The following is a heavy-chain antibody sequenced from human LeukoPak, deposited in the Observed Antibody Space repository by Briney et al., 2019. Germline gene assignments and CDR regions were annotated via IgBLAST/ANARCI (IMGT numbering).Heavy chain of an antibody. J-gene: IGHJ4*02. V-gene: IGHV3-53*05. CDR1: GFTVSSNY. D-gene: IGHD6-13*01. Sequence: GGSLRLSCAASGFTVSSNYMSWVRQAPGKGLEWVSVIYSGGSTYYADSVKGRFTISRDNAKNSLYLQMNSLRAEDTALYYCASSSSSFFDYWGQGTLVTVSS. CDR3: ASSSSSFFDY. CDR2: IYSGGST.